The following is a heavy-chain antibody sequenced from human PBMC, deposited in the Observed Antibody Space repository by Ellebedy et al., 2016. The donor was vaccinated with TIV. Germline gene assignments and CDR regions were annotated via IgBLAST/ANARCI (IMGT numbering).Heavy chain of an antibody. V-gene: IGHV3-33*01. Sequence: GESLKISCAASGFNFSTHGMHWVRQAPGKGLEWVAVVWYDGSHKYYVDSVKGRFTISRDNSKNTLYLQMNSLRAEDTAVYYCARGWSTPDSWGRGTLVTVSS. CDR3: ARGWSTPDS. D-gene: IGHD2-15*01. J-gene: IGHJ4*02. CDR2: VWYDGSHK. CDR1: GFNFSTHG.